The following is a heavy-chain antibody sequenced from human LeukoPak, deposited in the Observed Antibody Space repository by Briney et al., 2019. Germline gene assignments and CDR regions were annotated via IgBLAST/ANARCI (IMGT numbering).Heavy chain of an antibody. CDR1: GGSFSGYY. D-gene: IGHD6-13*01. V-gene: IGHV4-34*09. CDR2: IYYSGST. CDR3: ARFVAAADYFDY. Sequence: SETLSLTCAVYGGSFSGYYWSWIRQPPGKGLEWIGYIYYSGSTYYKPSLKSRVTISVDTSKNQFSLKVISVTAADTAVYYCARFVAAADYFDYWGQGTLVTISS. J-gene: IGHJ4*02.